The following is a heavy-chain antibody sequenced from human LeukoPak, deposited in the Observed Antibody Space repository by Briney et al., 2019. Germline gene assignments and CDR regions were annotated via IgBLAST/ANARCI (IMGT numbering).Heavy chain of an antibody. CDR1: GFTFSDYW. V-gene: IGHV3-74*01. J-gene: IGHJ4*02. CDR3: ARDRWNFDY. D-gene: IGHD4-23*01. Sequence: GGSLRLSCAASGFTFSDYWMHWLRQAPGKGLVWVSRINSDGTSISYADSVKGRFTISRDNAKNTLYLQMNGLRAEDSAVYYCARDRWNFDYWGQGTLVTVSS. CDR2: INSDGTSI.